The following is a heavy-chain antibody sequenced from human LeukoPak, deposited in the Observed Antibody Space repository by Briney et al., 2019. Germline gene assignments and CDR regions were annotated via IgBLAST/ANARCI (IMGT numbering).Heavy chain of an antibody. CDR1: GYTFTGYY. J-gene: IGHJ4*02. V-gene: IGHV1-2*02. Sequence: GASVKVSCTAAGYTFTGYYMHWVRQAPGQGLEWMGCINPNSGGTNYAQKFQGRVTMTRDTSISTAYMELSRLRSDDTAVYYCARDLLSVYYSGSYYGDWGQGTLVTVSS. CDR3: ARDLLSVYYSGSYYGD. D-gene: IGHD1-26*01. CDR2: INPNSGGT.